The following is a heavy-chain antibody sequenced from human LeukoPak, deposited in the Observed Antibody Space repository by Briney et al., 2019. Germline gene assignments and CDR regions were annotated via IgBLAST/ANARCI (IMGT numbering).Heavy chain of an antibody. J-gene: IGHJ4*02. CDR1: GYTFTSYA. Sequence: ASVKVSCKASGYTFTSYAMHWVRQAPGQRLEWMGWINAGNGNTKYSQKFQGRVTITRDTSASTAYMELSSLRSEDTAVYYCARGKGAMVRGVIRGYYFDYWGQGTLVTVSS. D-gene: IGHD3-10*01. CDR3: ARGKGAMVRGVIRGYYFDY. CDR2: INAGNGNT. V-gene: IGHV1-3*01.